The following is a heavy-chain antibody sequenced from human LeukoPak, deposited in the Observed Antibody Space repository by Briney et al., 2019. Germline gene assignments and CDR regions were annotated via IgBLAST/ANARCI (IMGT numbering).Heavy chain of an antibody. CDR3: TRTSNYDFWSGYPVAFDI. D-gene: IGHD3-3*01. CDR2: IYYSGST. J-gene: IGHJ3*02. V-gene: IGHV4-59*01. CDR1: GGSISSYY. Sequence: PSETLSLTCTVSGGSISSYYWSWIRQPPGKGLEWIGYIYYSGSTNYNPSLKSRVAISVDTSKNQFSLKLSSVTAADTAVYYCTRTSNYDFWSGYPVAFDIWGQGTMVTVSS.